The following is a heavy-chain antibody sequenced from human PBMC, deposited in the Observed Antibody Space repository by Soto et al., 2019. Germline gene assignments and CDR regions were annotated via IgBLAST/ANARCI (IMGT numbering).Heavy chain of an antibody. J-gene: IGHJ6*02. CDR2: IVVGSGNT. Sequence: SVKVSCKASGFAFTSSAVQWVRQARGQRLEWIGWIVVGSGNTNYAQKFQERVTITRDMSTSTAYMELSSLRSEDTAVYYCAARGYSGSYTYYYGMDVWGQGTTVTVSS. CDR1: GFAFTSSA. D-gene: IGHD1-26*01. V-gene: IGHV1-58*01. CDR3: AARGYSGSYTYYYGMDV.